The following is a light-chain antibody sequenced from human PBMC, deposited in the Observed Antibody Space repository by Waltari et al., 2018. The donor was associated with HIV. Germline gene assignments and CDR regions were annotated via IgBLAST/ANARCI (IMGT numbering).Light chain of an antibody. CDR1: QSVSSY. CDR3: QQRSNWPKT. CDR2: DAS. V-gene: IGKV3-11*01. Sequence: EVVLTQSPATLSLSRGERATLSCRASQSVSSYLAWYQQKPGQAPRLLIYDASNRATGIPARFSGSGSGTDFTITISSLGPEDFAVYYCQQRSNWPKTFGQGTKLEIK. J-gene: IGKJ2*01.